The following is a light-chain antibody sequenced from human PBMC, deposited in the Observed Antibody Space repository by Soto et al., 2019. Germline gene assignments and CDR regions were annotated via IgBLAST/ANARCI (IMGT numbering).Light chain of an antibody. J-gene: IGKJ4*01. CDR1: QSVGTN. Sequence: IVMTQSPDTLSVSPGERGTLSRRAGQSVGTNLAWYQQEPGQAPRLLIYGASTRATGIPATFSGIGSGTDFTLTLTSLQSEDFAVDYCQQYNNWVTFGGGTKVDIK. V-gene: IGKV3D-15*01. CDR3: QQYNNWVT. CDR2: GAS.